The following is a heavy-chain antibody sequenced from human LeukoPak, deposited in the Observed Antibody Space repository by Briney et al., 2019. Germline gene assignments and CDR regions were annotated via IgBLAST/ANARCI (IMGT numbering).Heavy chain of an antibody. CDR1: GFTLSSYA. CDR2: IGGSSGGT. Sequence: GGSLRLSCAASGFTLSSYAMSWVRQAPGKGLEWVSAIGGSSGGTYYADSVTGRFTISRDNSKNTLSLQMNSLRAEDTAVHYCAKSLGANYFDYWGQGTLVIVSS. D-gene: IGHD3-10*01. CDR3: AKSLGANYFDY. J-gene: IGHJ4*02. V-gene: IGHV3-23*01.